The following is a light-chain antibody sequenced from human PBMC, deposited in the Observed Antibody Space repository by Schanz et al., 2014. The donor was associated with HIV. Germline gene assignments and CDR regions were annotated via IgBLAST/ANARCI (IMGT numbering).Light chain of an antibody. Sequence: EIVLTQSPATLSLSPGERATLSCRASQSVGSYLAWYQQKPGQAPRLLIYDASNRATGIPARFSGSGAGTDFTLTISSLEPEDFAVYYCQQYGSSPPYTFGQGTKLEIK. CDR1: QSVGSY. CDR2: DAS. CDR3: QQYGSSPPYT. V-gene: IGKV3-11*01. J-gene: IGKJ2*01.